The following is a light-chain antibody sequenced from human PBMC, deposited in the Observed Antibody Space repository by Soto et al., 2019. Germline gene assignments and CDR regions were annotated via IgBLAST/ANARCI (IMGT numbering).Light chain of an antibody. CDR3: QHYGRSPYT. CDR1: QSVSSSY. CDR2: AAS. Sequence: EIVLTQSPGTLSLSPGERATLSCRASQSVSSSYLAWCQQKPGQAPRLLIYAASSRATDIPDRFSGRGSGTDFTLTISRLEPEDFAVYYCQHYGRSPYTFRQGTKLEIK. J-gene: IGKJ2*01. V-gene: IGKV3-20*01.